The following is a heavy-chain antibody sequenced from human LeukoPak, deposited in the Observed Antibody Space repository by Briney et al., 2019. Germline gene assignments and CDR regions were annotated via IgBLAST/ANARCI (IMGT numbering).Heavy chain of an antibody. CDR2: ISYDGSNK. V-gene: IGHV3-30-3*01. D-gene: IGHD6-6*01. Sequence: PGRSLRLSCAASGFTFSSYAMHWVRQAPGKGLEWVAVISYDGSNKYYADSVKGRFTISRDNSKNTLYLQMNSLRAEDTAVYYCARGKNEYSRSSLSAFDIWGQGTMVTVSS. J-gene: IGHJ3*02. CDR1: GFTFSSYA. CDR3: ARGKNEYSRSSLSAFDI.